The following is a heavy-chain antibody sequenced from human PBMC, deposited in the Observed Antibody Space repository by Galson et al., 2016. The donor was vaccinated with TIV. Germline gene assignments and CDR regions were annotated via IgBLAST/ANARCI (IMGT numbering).Heavy chain of an antibody. D-gene: IGHD3-22*01. V-gene: IGHV3-33*01. J-gene: IGHJ4*02. CDR1: GFTFSSYG. CDR3: ARSPSRGYYWSIDY. Sequence: SLRLSCAASGFTFSSYGMHWVRQAPGKGLGWVAVIWYDGSNKYYADSVKGRFTISRDNSKNTLDLQMNSLRAEDTAVYYCARSPSRGYYWSIDYWGQGTLVTVSS. CDR2: IWYDGSNK.